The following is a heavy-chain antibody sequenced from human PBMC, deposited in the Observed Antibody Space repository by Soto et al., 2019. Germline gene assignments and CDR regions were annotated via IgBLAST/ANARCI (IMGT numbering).Heavy chain of an antibody. D-gene: IGHD3-10*01. CDR2: ISSSSSYT. J-gene: IGHJ4*02. Sequence: QVQLVESGGGLVKPGGSLRLSCAASGFTFSDYYMSWIRQAPGKGLEWVSYISSSSSYTNYADSVKGRFTISRDNAKNSLYLQMNSLRAEDTAVYYCASGSSTGMGWREYWGQGTLVTVSS. CDR3: ASGSSTGMGWREY. V-gene: IGHV3-11*06. CDR1: GFTFSDYY.